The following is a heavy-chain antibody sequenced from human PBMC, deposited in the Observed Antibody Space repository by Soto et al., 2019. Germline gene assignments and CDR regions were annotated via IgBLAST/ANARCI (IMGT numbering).Heavy chain of an antibody. CDR1: GLTFSNYG. Sequence: QVQLVESGGGVVQPGRSLRLSCAASGLTFSNYGMHWVRQARGKGLEWLAMISYDGSNKYYADSVKGRFTISRDNSKNTLYLQMNSLRAEDTAVYYCASDPRGGYSSGWAFDYWGQGTLVTVSS. CDR3: ASDPRGGYSSGWAFDY. CDR2: ISYDGSNK. J-gene: IGHJ4*02. V-gene: IGHV3-30*03. D-gene: IGHD6-19*01.